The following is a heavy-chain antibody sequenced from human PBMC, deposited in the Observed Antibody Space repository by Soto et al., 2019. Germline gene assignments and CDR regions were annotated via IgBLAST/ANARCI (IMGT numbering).Heavy chain of an antibody. CDR1: GLIFTNFW. CDR2: IDTSGSST. V-gene: IGHV3-74*01. J-gene: IGHJ4*02. D-gene: IGHD6-13*01. Sequence: GGSLRLSCEASGLIFTNFWMHWVRQVPGKGLVWVSRIDTSGSSTSYADSVKGRFTISRDNAKNTVSLQMNSLRAEDTGVYYCAKDSWYFDLWSQGSLVTVSS. CDR3: AKDSWYFDL.